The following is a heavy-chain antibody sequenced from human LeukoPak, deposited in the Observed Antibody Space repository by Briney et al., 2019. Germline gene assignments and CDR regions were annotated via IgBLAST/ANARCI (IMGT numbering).Heavy chain of an antibody. CDR3: ARGGAIKNYYYYYMDV. CDR2: ISAYNGNT. V-gene: IGHV1-18*01. Sequence: ASVKVSCKASGYTFTSYGISWVRQAPGQGLEWMGRISAYNGNTNYAQKLQGRVTMTTDTSTSTAYMELRSLRSDDTAVYYCARGGAIKNYYYYYMDVWGKGTTVTVSS. D-gene: IGHD5-12*01. J-gene: IGHJ6*03. CDR1: GYTFTSYG.